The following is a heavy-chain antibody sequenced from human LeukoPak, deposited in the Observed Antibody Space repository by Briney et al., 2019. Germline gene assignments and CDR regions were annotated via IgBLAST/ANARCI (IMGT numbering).Heavy chain of an antibody. CDR1: GFTFSSCA. CDR3: AKAARYSNTWYAY. CDR2: ISGNGDTT. J-gene: IGHJ4*02. V-gene: IGHV3-23*01. D-gene: IGHD6-13*01. Sequence: GGSLRLSYAASGFTFSSCAMSWLRQAPGKGLQWVSGISGNGDTTYYADSVKGRFTISRDSSKNTLYLQMNSLRAEDTAVYYCAKAARYSNTWYAYWGQGTLVTVSS.